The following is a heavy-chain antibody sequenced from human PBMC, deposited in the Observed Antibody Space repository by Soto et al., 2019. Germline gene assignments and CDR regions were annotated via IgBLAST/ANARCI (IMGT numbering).Heavy chain of an antibody. CDR1: GGSVSSGSYY. J-gene: IGHJ6*02. D-gene: IGHD6-6*01. CDR2: IYYSGST. Sequence: SETLSLTCTVSGGSVSSGSYYWSWIRQPPGKGLGWIGYIYYSGSTNYNPSLKSRVTISVDTSKNQFSLKLSSVTAADTAVYYCARVYSSSSDYYYGMDVWGQGTTVTVSS. V-gene: IGHV4-61*01. CDR3: ARVYSSSSDYYYGMDV.